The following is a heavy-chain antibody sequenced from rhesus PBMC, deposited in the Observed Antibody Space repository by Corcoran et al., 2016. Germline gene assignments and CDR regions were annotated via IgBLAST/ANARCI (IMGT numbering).Heavy chain of an antibody. D-gene: IGHD5-12*01. CDR3: ARDQGYSYSYPGLDS. Sequence: QVQLPESGPGLVKPSETLSLTCAVSGGSFSGYYWGWFRQPPGKGLEWIRDNSGSSGLTQNNHSLKMRVNMSTDTSKNQFSLKLSSVTAADTAVYYCARDQGYSYSYPGLDSWGQGVVVTVSS. CDR2: NSGSSGLT. CDR1: GGSFSGYY. J-gene: IGHJ6*01. V-gene: IGHV4-165*01.